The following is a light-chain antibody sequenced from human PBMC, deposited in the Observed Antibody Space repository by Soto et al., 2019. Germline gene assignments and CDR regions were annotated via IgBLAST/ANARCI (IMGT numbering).Light chain of an antibody. V-gene: IGKV4-1*01. Sequence: DIVMTQSPDSLAVSLSERATINCKSSRSILYNSNNKNYLTWYQHKPGQPPKLLISWASTRESGVPDRFSGSGSGTDFTLTISSLRAEDVAVYYCHQYYSAPYTFGQGTKLEIK. CDR1: RSILYNSNNKNY. CDR2: WAS. J-gene: IGKJ2*01. CDR3: HQYYSAPYT.